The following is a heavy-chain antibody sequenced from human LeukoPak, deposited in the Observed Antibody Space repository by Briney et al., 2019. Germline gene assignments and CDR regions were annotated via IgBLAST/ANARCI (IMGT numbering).Heavy chain of an antibody. Sequence: GASVKVSCKASGYTFTEYYLHWVRQAPGQGLECMGWVNPNSGGTHYAKKFQGRVSMTRDTSTSTAYMELSSLRSDDTAVYYCARDGTCGSTDCYEWLAYWGQGTLVTVSS. D-gene: IGHD2-2*01. V-gene: IGHV1-2*02. CDR2: VNPNSGGT. J-gene: IGHJ4*02. CDR3: ARDGTCGSTDCYEWLAY. CDR1: GYTFTEYY.